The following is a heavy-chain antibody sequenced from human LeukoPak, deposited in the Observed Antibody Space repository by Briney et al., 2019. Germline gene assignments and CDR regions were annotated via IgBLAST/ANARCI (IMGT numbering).Heavy chain of an antibody. V-gene: IGHV3-30*02. J-gene: IGHJ4*02. CDR1: GFNFNTFI. Sequence: GGSLRLSCAASGFNFNTFIMHWVRQAPGKGLEWVTFLRAGGPYGTEKFYADSVKGRFTISRDNSKNTLYLQMNSLRAEDTAVYYCAKDRIVGVHFDYWGQGTLVTVSS. CDR3: AKDRIVGVHFDY. D-gene: IGHD1-26*01. CDR2: LRAGGPYGTEK.